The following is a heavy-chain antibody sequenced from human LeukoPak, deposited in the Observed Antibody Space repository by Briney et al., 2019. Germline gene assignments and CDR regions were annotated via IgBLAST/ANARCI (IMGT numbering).Heavy chain of an antibody. CDR2: IYYSGST. V-gene: IGHV4-39*07. J-gene: IGHJ4*02. Sequence: SETLSLTCTVSGGSISSSSYYWGWIRQPPGKGLEWIGSIYYSGSTYYNPSLKSRVTISVDTSKNQFSLKLSSVTAADTAVYYCARVPLLVGAMGAYDYWGQGTLVTVSS. CDR1: GGSISSSSYY. CDR3: ARVPLLVGAMGAYDY. D-gene: IGHD1-26*01.